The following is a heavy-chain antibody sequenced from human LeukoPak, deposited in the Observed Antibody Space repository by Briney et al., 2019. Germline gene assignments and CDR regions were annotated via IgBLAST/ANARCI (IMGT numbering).Heavy chain of an antibody. D-gene: IGHD3-16*02. CDR2: IDYSEST. Sequence: SETLSLTCTVSGASISSSSHYWGWIRQPPGKGLEWIGSIDYSESTNYNPSLKSRVTISVDTSKNQFSLRLSSVTAADTAVYYCARRDYDYVWGTYRRYRPFDYWGQGTLVTVSS. J-gene: IGHJ4*02. CDR3: ARRDYDYVWGTYRRYRPFDY. CDR1: GASISSSSHY. V-gene: IGHV4-39*01.